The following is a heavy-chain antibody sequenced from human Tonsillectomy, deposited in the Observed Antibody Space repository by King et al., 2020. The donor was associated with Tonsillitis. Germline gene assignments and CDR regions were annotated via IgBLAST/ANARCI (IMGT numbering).Heavy chain of an antibody. D-gene: IGHD4-23*01. V-gene: IGHV3-30*18. CDR3: AKDYGGNRYAFDL. CDR1: GFIFSRYG. Sequence: QVQLVESGGGEVQPGRSVRLSCAASGFIFSRYGMHWVRQAPGKGLEWVAVISYDGSNKYYGESVKGRCTISRDTSKNTLSLQMNSLRAVDTAVYYCAKDYGGNRYAFDLWGQGTMVTVSS. CDR2: ISYDGSNK. J-gene: IGHJ3*01.